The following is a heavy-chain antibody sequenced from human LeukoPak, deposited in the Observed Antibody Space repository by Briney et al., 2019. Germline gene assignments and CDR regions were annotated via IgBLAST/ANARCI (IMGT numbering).Heavy chain of an antibody. Sequence: GRSLRLSCAASGFTFSSYTMHWVRQAPGKGLEWVAVISYDGSNKYYADSVKGRFTISRDNSKNTLYLQMNSLRAEDTAVYYCARDRCSSTSCYISPEYYYYYYGMDVWGQGTTVTVSS. CDR1: GFTFSSYT. CDR2: ISYDGSNK. J-gene: IGHJ6*02. CDR3: ARDRCSSTSCYISPEYYYYYYGMDV. V-gene: IGHV3-30-3*01. D-gene: IGHD2-2*02.